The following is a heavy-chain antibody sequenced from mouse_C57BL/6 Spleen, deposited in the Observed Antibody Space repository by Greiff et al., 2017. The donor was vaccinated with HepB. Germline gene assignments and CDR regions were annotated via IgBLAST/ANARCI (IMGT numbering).Heavy chain of an antibody. D-gene: IGHD2-3*01. J-gene: IGHJ2*01. CDR1: GYTFTSYW. CDR2: IDPSDSYT. CDR3: ARGIYDGYYKVDY. V-gene: IGHV1-69*01. Sequence: VQLQQPGAELVMPGASVKLSCKASGYTFTSYWMHWVKQRPGQGLEWIGEIDPSDSYTNYNQKFQGKSTLTVDKSSSTAYMQLSSLTSEDSAVYYCARGIYDGYYKVDYWGQGTTLTVSS.